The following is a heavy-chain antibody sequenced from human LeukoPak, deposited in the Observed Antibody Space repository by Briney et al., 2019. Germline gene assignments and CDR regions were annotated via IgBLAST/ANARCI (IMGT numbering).Heavy chain of an antibody. CDR1: GFTFSSYW. CDR2: IKQDGFEK. J-gene: IGHJ4*02. V-gene: IGHV3-7*01. Sequence: GGSLRLSCAASGFTFSSYWMSWVRQAPGKGLEWVANIKQDGFEKYYVDSVKGRFTISRDNAKNSLFLQVNSLRAEDTAVYYCARDLGPHYSSSSETFDYWGQGTLVTVSS. D-gene: IGHD6-6*01. CDR3: ARDLGPHYSSSSETFDY.